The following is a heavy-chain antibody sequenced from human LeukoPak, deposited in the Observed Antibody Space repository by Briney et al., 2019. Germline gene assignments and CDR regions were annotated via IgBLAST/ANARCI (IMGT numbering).Heavy chain of an antibody. V-gene: IGHV3-30*18. CDR2: ISYDGSNK. CDR1: GFTFSSYG. D-gene: IGHD6-19*01. Sequence: GGSLRLSCAASGFTFSSYGMHWVRQAPGKGLEWVAVISYDGSNKYYADSVKGRFTISRDNSKNTLYLQMNSLRAEDTAVYYCAKVGEVAGIHDAFDIWGQGTMVTVSS. J-gene: IGHJ3*02. CDR3: AKVGEVAGIHDAFDI.